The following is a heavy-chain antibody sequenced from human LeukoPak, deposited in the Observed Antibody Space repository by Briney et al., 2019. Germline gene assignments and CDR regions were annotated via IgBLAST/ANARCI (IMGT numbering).Heavy chain of an antibody. V-gene: IGHV1-8*01. Sequence: ASVKVSCKASGYTFTSYDISWVRQATGQGLEWMGWMNPNSGDTVYAQKFQGRVTMTRNTSINTAYMELSSLRSEDTAVYFCARGHYFDTLDIWGQGTRVSVSS. CDR2: MNPNSGDT. CDR1: GYTFTSYD. D-gene: IGHD3-10*01. J-gene: IGHJ3*02. CDR3: ARGHYFDTLDI.